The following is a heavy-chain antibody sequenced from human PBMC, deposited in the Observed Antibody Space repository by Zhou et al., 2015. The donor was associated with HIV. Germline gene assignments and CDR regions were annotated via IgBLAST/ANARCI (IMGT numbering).Heavy chain of an antibody. D-gene: IGHD5-12*01. J-gene: IGHJ4*02. CDR1: GYTFTAHY. CDR2: INPNTGTT. CDR3: ARERGYSGYDEQAYYFDY. Sequence: QVQLVQSGAEVKKPGASVRVSCKASGYTFTAHYIHWVRQAPGPGLEWMGWINPNTGTTKYAQKFQGRVTMTRVTSINTAYMELSSLRSEDTAVYYCARERGYSGYDEQAYYFDYWGQGTLVTVSS. V-gene: IGHV1-2*02.